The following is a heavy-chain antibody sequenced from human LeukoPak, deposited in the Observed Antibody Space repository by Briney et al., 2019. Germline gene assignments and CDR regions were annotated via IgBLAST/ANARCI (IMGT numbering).Heavy chain of an antibody. Sequence: PGGSLRLSCAASGFTVSSNYMSWVRQAPGKGLEWASVIYSGGSTYYADSVKGRFTISRDNSKNTLYLQMNSLRAEDTAVYYCARGSITIFGVIPHRGAFDIWGQGTMVTVSS. CDR3: ARGSITIFGVIPHRGAFDI. CDR1: GFTVSSNY. CDR2: IYSGGST. D-gene: IGHD3-3*01. V-gene: IGHV3-53*01. J-gene: IGHJ3*02.